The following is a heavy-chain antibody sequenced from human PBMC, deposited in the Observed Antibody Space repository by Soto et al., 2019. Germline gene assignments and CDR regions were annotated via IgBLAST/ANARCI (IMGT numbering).Heavy chain of an antibody. D-gene: IGHD2-21*02. Sequence: QVLLVQTGAEVTRPGASVKVSCKASGYTFTSYYMHWVRQAPGQGLEWMAMINPSGGRTKYAQIFQGRVTLTRDTSTGTVDMELSSLTSEHTAIYYCARGPSCGGDCYLFDYWGQRTQVTVSS. CDR2: INPSGGRT. CDR1: GYTFTSYY. CDR3: ARGPSCGGDCYLFDY. V-gene: IGHV1-46*01. J-gene: IGHJ4*02.